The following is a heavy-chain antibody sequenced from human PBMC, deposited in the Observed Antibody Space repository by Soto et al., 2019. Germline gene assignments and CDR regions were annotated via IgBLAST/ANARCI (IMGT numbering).Heavy chain of an antibody. D-gene: IGHD2-8*01. Sequence: QVQLQESGPGLVKPSETLSLSCSVSGGSMTGYFWTWIRQPAGKGLEWIGHVYNSGNTDYNPSLECRISMAVDTSKRQFSLKVKSVTAADTAVYYCARTHWVSGTEYWGQGTLVTVSS. V-gene: IGHV4-4*07. CDR2: VYNSGNT. J-gene: IGHJ4*02. CDR1: GGSMTGYF. CDR3: ARTHWVSGTEY.